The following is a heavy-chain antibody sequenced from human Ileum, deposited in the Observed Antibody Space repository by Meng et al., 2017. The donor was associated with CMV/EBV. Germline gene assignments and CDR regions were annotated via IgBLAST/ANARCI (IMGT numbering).Heavy chain of an antibody. Sequence: QSQVAGRGQLNAAATLSLSCSVSGVSISHYCWMWLPQPAGKGLEFIGRVYAGCIDYNPSIMRRVTMSLDTSKNLLSMNLNSVAAADTADYCCGRAAARGVPVDYWGQGILVTRLL. J-gene: IGHJ4*02. V-gene: IGHV4-4*07. CDR3: GRAAARGVPVDY. CDR1: GVSISHYC. D-gene: IGHD3-10*01. CDR2: VYAGCI.